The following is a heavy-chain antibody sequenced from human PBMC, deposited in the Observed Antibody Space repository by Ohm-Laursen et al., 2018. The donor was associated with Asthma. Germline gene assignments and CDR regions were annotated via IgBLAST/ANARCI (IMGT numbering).Heavy chain of an antibody. CDR3: AKEVNSAGYFDY. CDR2: LSGSSDFT. D-gene: IGHD6-13*01. J-gene: IGHJ4*02. CDR1: GFTFSTYA. V-gene: IGHV3-23*01. Sequence: GSLRLSCAASGFTFSTYAMGWVRQAPGKGLECVSALSGSSDFTYYADSVKGRFTISRDNSKNTLYLQMNSLRAEDTAVYFCAKEVNSAGYFDYWGQGTLVTVSS.